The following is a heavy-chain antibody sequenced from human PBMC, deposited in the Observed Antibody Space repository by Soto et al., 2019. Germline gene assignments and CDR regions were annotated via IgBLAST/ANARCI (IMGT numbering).Heavy chain of an antibody. D-gene: IGHD6-13*01. Sequence: QVQLVQSGAEVKKPGSSVKVSCKASGGTFSSYAISWMRQAPGQGVEWMGGIIPIFGTANYAQKFQGRVTITADESTSTAYMELSSLRSEDTAVYCCARVFRVDSSSWYGSLDPWGQGTLVTVSS. CDR2: IIPIFGTA. CDR1: GGTFSSYA. V-gene: IGHV1-69*01. CDR3: ARVFRVDSSSWYGSLDP. J-gene: IGHJ5*02.